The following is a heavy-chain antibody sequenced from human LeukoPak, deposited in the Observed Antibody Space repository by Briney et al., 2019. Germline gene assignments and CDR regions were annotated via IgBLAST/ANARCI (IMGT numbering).Heavy chain of an antibody. D-gene: IGHD3-10*01. CDR1: GFTFSSYS. CDR2: ISSSSSYI. J-gene: IGHJ4*02. Sequence: GGSLRLSCAASGFTFSSYSMNWVRQAPGKGLEWVSSISSSSSYIYYADSVKGRFTISRDNAKNSLYLQMNSLRAEDTAVYYCARETYYYGSGSYLYDYWGQRTLVTVSS. V-gene: IGHV3-21*01. CDR3: ARETYYYGSGSYLYDY.